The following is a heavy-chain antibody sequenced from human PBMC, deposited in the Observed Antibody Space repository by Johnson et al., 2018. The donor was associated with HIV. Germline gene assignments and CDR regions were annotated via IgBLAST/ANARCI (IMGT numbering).Heavy chain of an antibody. J-gene: IGHJ3*02. CDR1: GFTFSSYA. CDR2: ISFDGSNK. Sequence: VQLVESGGGVVQPGRSLRLSCAASGFTFSSYAMHWVRQAPGKGLEWAAVISFDGSNKYFADSVKGRFTISRDNSKNTLYLQMNSLRAEDTAVYYCARSFRDYEEDTFDIWGQGTMVTVSS. D-gene: IGHD4-17*01. V-gene: IGHV3-30*04. CDR3: ARSFRDYEEDTFDI.